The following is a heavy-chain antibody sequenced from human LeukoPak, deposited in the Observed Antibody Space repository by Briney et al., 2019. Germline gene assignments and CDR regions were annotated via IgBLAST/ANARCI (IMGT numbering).Heavy chain of an antibody. Sequence: GGSLRLSCAASGFSFSSYLMTWVRQAPGKGLEWVANINQDGSEKYYVDSVKGRFTISRDNAKNSLYLQMNSLRAEDTAVYYCASEKYCVTWGQGTLVTVSS. D-gene: IGHD2-21*01. J-gene: IGHJ5*02. CDR2: INQDGSEK. CDR3: ASEKYCVT. V-gene: IGHV3-7*01. CDR1: GFSFSSYL.